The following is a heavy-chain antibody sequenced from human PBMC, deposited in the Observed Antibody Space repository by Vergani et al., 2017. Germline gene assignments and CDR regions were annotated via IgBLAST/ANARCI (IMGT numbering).Heavy chain of an antibody. Sequence: QVQLVQSGAEVKKPGSSVKVSCKASGGTFSSYAISWVRQAPGQGLEWMGGIIPIFGTANYAQKFQGRVTITADKSTSTAYMELSSLRSEDTAVYYCARSRSRLRFDYYYGMDVWGQGTTVNVSS. J-gene: IGHJ6*02. CDR2: IIPIFGTA. CDR3: ARSRSRLRFDYYYGMDV. CDR1: GGTFSSYA. V-gene: IGHV1-69*06. D-gene: IGHD3-10*01.